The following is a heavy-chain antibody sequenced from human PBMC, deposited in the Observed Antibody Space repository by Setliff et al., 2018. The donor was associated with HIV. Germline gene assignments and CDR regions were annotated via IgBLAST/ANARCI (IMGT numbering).Heavy chain of an antibody. V-gene: IGHV4-59*01. CDR1: GGSISNYY. Sequence: TSETLSLTCTVSGGSISNYYWSWIRQPPGKGLEWIGYIYYSGGTNYKPSLKSRVSISVDTSKNQFSLKLSSVTAADTAIYYCVGGQKWLAFDSWGQGTLVTVSS. J-gene: IGHJ4*02. CDR3: VGGQKWLAFDS. D-gene: IGHD5-18*01. CDR2: IYYSGGT.